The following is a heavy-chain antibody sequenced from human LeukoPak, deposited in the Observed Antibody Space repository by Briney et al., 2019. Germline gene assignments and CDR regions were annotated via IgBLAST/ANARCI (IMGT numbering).Heavy chain of an antibody. CDR2: IYYSGST. V-gene: IGHV4-59*08. J-gene: IGHJ4*02. CDR1: GGSISSYY. D-gene: IGHD5-24*01. Sequence: KPSETLSLTCTVSGGSISSYYWSWIRQPPGKGLEWIGYIYYSGSTNYNPSLKSRVTISVDTSKNQFSLKLSSVTAADTAVYYCARLWGSRVRWPQLRGQDYFDYWGQGTLVTVSS. CDR3: ARLWGSRVRWPQLRGQDYFDY.